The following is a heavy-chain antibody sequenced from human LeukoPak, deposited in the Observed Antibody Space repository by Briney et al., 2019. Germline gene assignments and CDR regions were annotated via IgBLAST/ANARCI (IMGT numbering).Heavy chain of an antibody. CDR3: ARAGHLTYYDILTGYSAWVY. V-gene: IGHV1-69*13. D-gene: IGHD3-9*01. J-gene: IGHJ4*02. CDR2: IIPIFGTA. Sequence: WASVKVSCKASVGTFSSYAISWVRQAPGQGLEWMGGIIPIFGTANYVQKFQGRVTITGDESMSTAYMELSSLRSEDTAVYYCARAGHLTYYDILTGYSAWVYWGQGTLVTVSS. CDR1: VGTFSSYA.